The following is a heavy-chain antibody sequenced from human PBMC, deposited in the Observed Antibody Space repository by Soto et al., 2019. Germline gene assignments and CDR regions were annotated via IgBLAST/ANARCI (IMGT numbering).Heavy chain of an antibody. CDR3: ATDLSRAGAYAFDI. Sequence: SVKVSFKSSGSTFTSCRMSWGRWALGQGLEWMGWISAYNGNTNYAQKLQGRVTMTTGTSTSTAYMELRSLRSDDTAVYYCATDLSRAGAYAFDIWGQGTMVTVSS. J-gene: IGHJ3*02. D-gene: IGHD6-13*01. V-gene: IGHV1-18*04. CDR1: GSTFTSCR. CDR2: ISAYNGNT.